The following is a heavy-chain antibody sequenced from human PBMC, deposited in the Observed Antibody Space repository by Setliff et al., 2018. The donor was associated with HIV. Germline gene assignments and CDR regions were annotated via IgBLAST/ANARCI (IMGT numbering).Heavy chain of an antibody. D-gene: IGHD3-22*01. CDR1: VGSFSGYY. J-gene: IGHJ3*02. CDR3: ARGPLDSSGYRSDAFDI. CDR2: ISHSGRT. Sequence: LSLTCAVYVGSFSGYYWSWIRQPPGKGLEWIGEISHSGRTNYNPSLKSRVTISVDTSKNQFSLKLSSVTAADTAVYYCARGPLDSSGYRSDAFDIWGQGTMVTVS. V-gene: IGHV4-34*01.